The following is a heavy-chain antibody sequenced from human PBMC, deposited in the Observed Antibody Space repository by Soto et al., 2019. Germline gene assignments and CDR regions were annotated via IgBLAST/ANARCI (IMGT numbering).Heavy chain of an antibody. CDR1: GFSISTSGVG. Sequence: QITLKASAPTLVKLTHTLTLTCTFSGFSISTSGVGVGWIRQPHGKSLKWLALLYWDDDKSDSPSLKHRLTTTKDTSNDQGVRTMTNRDPVDTATYYCAHSRDGGNSSWFDPWGQGTLVTVSS. CDR3: AHSRDGGNSSWFDP. D-gene: IGHD2-21*02. J-gene: IGHJ5*02. V-gene: IGHV2-5*02. CDR2: LYWDDDK.